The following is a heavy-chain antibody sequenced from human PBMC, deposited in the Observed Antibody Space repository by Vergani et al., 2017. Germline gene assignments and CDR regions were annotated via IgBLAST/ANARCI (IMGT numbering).Heavy chain of an antibody. CDR2: INHSGST. D-gene: IGHD3-22*01. CDR1: GGSFSGYY. J-gene: IGHJ4*02. Sequence: QVQLQQWGAGLLKPSETLSLTCAVYGGSFSGYYWSWIRQPPGKGLEWIGEINHSGSTNYNPSLKSRVTISVDTSKNQFSLKLSSVTAADTAVYYCARAVDYDSSGYYYFDYWGQGTTVTVSS. V-gene: IGHV4-34*01. CDR3: ARAVDYDSSGYYYFDY.